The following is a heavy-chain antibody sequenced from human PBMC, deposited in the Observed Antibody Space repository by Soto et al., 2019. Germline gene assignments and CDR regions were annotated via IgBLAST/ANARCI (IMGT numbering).Heavy chain of an antibody. CDR2: FNSKSGQA. Sequence: GGSLRLSCAASGFSVSSFGMSWVRQAPGKGLEWVSGFNSKSGQAYYTDSVKGRFTLSRDSSQNTIQLQMNSLRAEDTAVYYCAKDRSDFSDAFAIWGHGTMVTVSS. J-gene: IGHJ3*02. CDR1: GFSVSSFG. CDR3: AKDRSDFSDAFAI. V-gene: IGHV3-23*01. D-gene: IGHD3-3*01.